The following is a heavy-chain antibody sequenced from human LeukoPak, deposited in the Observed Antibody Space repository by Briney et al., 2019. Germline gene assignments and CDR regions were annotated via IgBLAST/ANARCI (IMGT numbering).Heavy chain of an antibody. CDR1: GFTVSSKY. J-gene: IGHJ4*02. D-gene: IGHD3-3*01. Sequence: SGGSLRLSCAASGFTVSSKYMSGVRQAPGKGLEWVSVIYSGGSTYYADSVKGRFTISRDNSKNTLYLPTNSLSAEDTAVYYCAKSVPVRKEEWHFDYWGQGTLVTVSS. CDR2: IYSGGST. CDR3: AKSVPVRKEEWHFDY. V-gene: IGHV3-53*01.